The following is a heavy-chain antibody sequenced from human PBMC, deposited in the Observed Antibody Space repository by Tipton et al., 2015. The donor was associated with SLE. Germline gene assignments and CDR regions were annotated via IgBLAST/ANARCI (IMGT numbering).Heavy chain of an antibody. D-gene: IGHD6-13*01. CDR2: ISVYNGNT. CDR1: GYTFTSYG. Sequence: QLVQSGAEVKKPGASVKVSCKASGYTFTSYGISWVRQAPGQGLEWMGWISVYNGNTNYAQKFQGRVTMTRDTSTSTVYMELSSLRSEDTAVYYCARGGQLGYSSSWYQDYWGQGTLVTVSS. J-gene: IGHJ4*02. V-gene: IGHV1-18*01. CDR3: ARGGQLGYSSSWYQDY.